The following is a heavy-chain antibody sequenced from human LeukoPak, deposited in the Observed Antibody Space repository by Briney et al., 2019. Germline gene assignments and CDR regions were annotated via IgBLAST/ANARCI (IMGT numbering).Heavy chain of an antibody. V-gene: IGHV3-48*01. J-gene: IGHJ4*02. CDR2: ISYTGTI. Sequence: GGSLRLSCAASGFTFSSYSMNWVRQAPGKGLEWISYISYTGTIYYADFVKGRFTVSRDNAENSLYLQMISLRAEDTAIYYCARGSGGVGASLPYWGQGALVTVSS. CDR1: GFTFSSYS. CDR3: ARGSGGVGASLPY. D-gene: IGHD3-16*01.